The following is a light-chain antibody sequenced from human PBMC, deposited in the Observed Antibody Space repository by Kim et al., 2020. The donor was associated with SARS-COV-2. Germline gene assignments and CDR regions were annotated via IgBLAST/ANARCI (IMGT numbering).Light chain of an antibody. CDR2: GKD. CDR1: SLRKYY. J-gene: IGLJ2*01. Sequence: SSELTQDPAVSVALGQTVSITCQGDSLRKYYATWYQQKARQAPVLVFYGKDKRPSGVPDRFSGSTSGNTASLTITGAQAADEADYYCKSRDSRGTVVFGGGTKVTVL. CDR3: KSRDSRGTVV. V-gene: IGLV3-19*01.